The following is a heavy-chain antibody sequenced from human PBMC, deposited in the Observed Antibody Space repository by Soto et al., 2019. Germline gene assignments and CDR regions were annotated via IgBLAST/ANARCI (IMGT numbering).Heavy chain of an antibody. CDR2: ISGSGGST. J-gene: IGHJ5*02. CDR3: AKGGAQLLHYNWFDP. Sequence: EVQLLESGGGLVQPGGSLRLSCAASGFTFSSYAMSWVRQAPGKGLEWVSAISGSGGSTYYADSVKGRFTISRDNSKNRLYLQMNSLRAEDTDVYYCAKGGAQLLHYNWFDPWGQGTLVTVSS. D-gene: IGHD2-2*01. CDR1: GFTFSSYA. V-gene: IGHV3-23*01.